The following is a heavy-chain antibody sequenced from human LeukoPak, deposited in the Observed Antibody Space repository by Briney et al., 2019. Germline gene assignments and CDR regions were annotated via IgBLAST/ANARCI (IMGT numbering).Heavy chain of an antibody. Sequence: SVKVSCKASGGTFSSYAISWVRQAPGQGLEWMGGIIPIFGTANYAQKFQGRVTITTDESTSTAYMELSSLRSEDTAVYYCASLAVAGRIIDAFDIWGQGTMVTVSS. CDR2: IIPIFGTA. J-gene: IGHJ3*02. CDR1: GGTFSSYA. V-gene: IGHV1-69*05. D-gene: IGHD6-19*01. CDR3: ASLAVAGRIIDAFDI.